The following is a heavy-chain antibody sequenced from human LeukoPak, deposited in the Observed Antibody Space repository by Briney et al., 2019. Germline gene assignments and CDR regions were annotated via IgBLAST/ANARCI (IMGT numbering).Heavy chain of an antibody. Sequence: SETLSLTCTVSGGSISSYYWSWIRQPPGKGLEWIGYIYYSGTTNYNPSLKSRVTISVDTSKNQLSLKLSSVTAADTAVYYCARGVYIAAAQYGYWGQGTLVTVSS. J-gene: IGHJ4*02. CDR1: GGSISSYY. D-gene: IGHD6-13*01. CDR3: ARGVYIAAAQYGY. CDR2: IYYSGTT. V-gene: IGHV4-59*01.